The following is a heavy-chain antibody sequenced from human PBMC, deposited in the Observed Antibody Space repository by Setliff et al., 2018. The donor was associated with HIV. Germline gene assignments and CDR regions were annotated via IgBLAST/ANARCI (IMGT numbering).Heavy chain of an antibody. CDR2: THSSGNT. V-gene: IGHV4-4*07. J-gene: IGHJ6*03. CDR3: ASSTISPGWGYYYYYMDV. CDR1: GGSISSYY. D-gene: IGHD1-26*01. Sequence: SETLSLTCTVSGGSISSYYWTWIRQPAGKGLEWIGRTHSSGNTNYNPSLKSRITMSVDTSKKQLSRNLNSVTAADTAVYDCASSTISPGWGYYYYYMDVWGKGTTVTVSS.